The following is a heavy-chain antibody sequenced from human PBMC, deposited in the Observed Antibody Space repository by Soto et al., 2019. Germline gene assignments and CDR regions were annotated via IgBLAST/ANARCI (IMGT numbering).Heavy chain of an antibody. CDR2: INHSGST. J-gene: IGHJ4*02. Sequence: PSETLSLTCAVYGGSFSGYYWTWIRQPPGTGLEWIGEINHSGSTNYNPSLKSRVTISADTSKNQFSLNLNSVPAADTALYYCARLYRNGSYLGFDSWALGSLVPVSS. CDR1: GGSFSGYY. CDR3: ARLYRNGSYLGFDS. V-gene: IGHV4-34*01. D-gene: IGHD3-22*01.